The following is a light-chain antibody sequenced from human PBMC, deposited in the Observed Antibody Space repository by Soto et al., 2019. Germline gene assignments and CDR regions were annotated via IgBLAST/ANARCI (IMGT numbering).Light chain of an antibody. CDR1: QDIFTF. CDR3: QERHTIWWT. Sequence: DIQMTQSPPSLSASVGDRVTITCRASQDIFTFLSWYQQKPGKPPKLLINAASRLQNGVPSRFSGSGSGTDFTLTITSLQPEDFATYYCQERHTIWWTFGQGTKVEFK. CDR2: AAS. J-gene: IGKJ1*01. V-gene: IGKV1-39*01.